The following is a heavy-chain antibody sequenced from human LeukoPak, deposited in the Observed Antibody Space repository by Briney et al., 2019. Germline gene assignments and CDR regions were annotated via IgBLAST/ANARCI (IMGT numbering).Heavy chain of an antibody. D-gene: IGHD4-17*01. CDR3: ARDRLHYGEYEKTFDY. CDR1: GFTFTAYN. CDR2: ISSTGTYL. J-gene: IGHJ4*02. V-gene: IGHV3-21*01. Sequence: GGSLRLSCAASGFTFTAYNMNWVRQAPGKGLEWVSSISSTGTYLYYADSVKGRFTISRDNAKNSLYLQMNSLRAEDTAVYYCARDRLHYGEYEKTFDYWGQGTLVSVSS.